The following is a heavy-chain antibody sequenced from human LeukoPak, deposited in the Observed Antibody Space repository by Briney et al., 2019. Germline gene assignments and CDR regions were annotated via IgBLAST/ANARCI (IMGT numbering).Heavy chain of an antibody. V-gene: IGHV3-30-3*01. CDR2: ISYDGSNK. D-gene: IGHD2-15*01. J-gene: IGHJ5*02. CDR1: GFTFSSYA. CDR3: ARVRSVVVAATRFDP. Sequence: GGSLRLSCAASGFTFSSYAMHWVRQAPGKGLEWVAVISYDGSNKYYADSVKGRFTISRDNSKNTLYLQMNSLRAEDTAVYYCARVRSVVVAATRFDPWGQGTLVTVSS.